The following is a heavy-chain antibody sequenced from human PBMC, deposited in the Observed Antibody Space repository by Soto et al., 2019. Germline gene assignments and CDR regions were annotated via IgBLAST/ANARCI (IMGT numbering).Heavy chain of an antibody. Sequence: GESLKISCKGSGYSFTIYWIGWVRQMPGKGLEWMGIIYPGDSDTRYSPSFQGQVTISADKSISTAYLQWSSLKASDTAMYYCARYPRTPGLVPAFHLPFDYWGQGTLVTVSS. D-gene: IGHD2-2*01. J-gene: IGHJ4*02. CDR2: IYPGDSDT. CDR1: GYSFTIYW. CDR3: ARYPRTPGLVPAFHLPFDY. V-gene: IGHV5-51*01.